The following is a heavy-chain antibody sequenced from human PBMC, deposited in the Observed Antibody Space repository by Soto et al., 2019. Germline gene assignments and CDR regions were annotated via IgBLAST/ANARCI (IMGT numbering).Heavy chain of an antibody. CDR1: GYTFKNYG. V-gene: IGHV1-18*01. Sequence: QVQLVQSGGEVNKPGASVKVSCKASGYTFKNYGITWVRQAPGQGLEWMGWINIYNGHTNYAQNLRDRVTVTADTPTSTAYMELRSLTSEDTAVYYCASDISLNVDYGGQGILVTVSS. CDR2: INIYNGHT. CDR3: ASDISLNVDY. J-gene: IGHJ4*02. D-gene: IGHD3-16*01.